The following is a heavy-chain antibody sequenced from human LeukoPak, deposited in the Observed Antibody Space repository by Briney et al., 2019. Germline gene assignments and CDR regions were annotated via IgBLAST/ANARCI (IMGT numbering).Heavy chain of an antibody. CDR2: IEQDGSEQ. CDR3: ASTGGYKNAFDI. Sequence: TGGSLRLSCVASGFSFGSYWMSWVRQAPGKGLEWVANIEQDGSEQYSVDSVKGRFTSSRDNAKNSLYLQMNSLRVDDTAMYYCASTGGYKNAFDIWGQGTMVTVSS. D-gene: IGHD5-24*01. CDR1: GFSFGSYW. J-gene: IGHJ3*02. V-gene: IGHV3-7*01.